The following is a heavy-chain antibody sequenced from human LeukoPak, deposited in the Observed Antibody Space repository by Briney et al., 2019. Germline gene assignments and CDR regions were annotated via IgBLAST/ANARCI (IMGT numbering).Heavy chain of an antibody. V-gene: IGHV3-74*01. J-gene: IGHJ6*02. D-gene: IGHD3-10*01. CDR2: INSDGSST. CDR1: GFTLSRYW. Sequence: GGSLRLSCAASGFTLSRYWKHWVRQAPGKGLVWVSRINSDGSSTRYADSVKGRFTISRDNAKNTLYLQMNSLRAEDTAVYYCARGHYGSGSYYYYGMDVWGQGTTVTVSS. CDR3: ARGHYGSGSYYYYGMDV.